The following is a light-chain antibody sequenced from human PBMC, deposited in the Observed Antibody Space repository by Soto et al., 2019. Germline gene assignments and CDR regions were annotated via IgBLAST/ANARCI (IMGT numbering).Light chain of an antibody. CDR3: QQSYTAVFA. CDR1: QNIGNY. V-gene: IGKV1-39*01. J-gene: IGKJ3*01. Sequence: DIQMTQSPSSLSASVGDRVTITCRASQNIGNYLNWYQQKPGKAPNLLIYGASNLQSGVPSRFSGTGSVTDFTLTINNLQPEDFATHYCQQSYTAVFAFGPGTKVDLK. CDR2: GAS.